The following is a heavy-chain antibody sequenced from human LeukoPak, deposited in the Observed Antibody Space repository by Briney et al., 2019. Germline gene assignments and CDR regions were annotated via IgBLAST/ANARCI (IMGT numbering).Heavy chain of an antibody. D-gene: IGHD6-19*01. V-gene: IGHV1-46*01. J-gene: IGHJ1*01. CDR1: GYTFTSYY. Sequence: ASVKVSCKASGYTFTSYYMHWVRQAPGQGLEWMGIINPSGGSTSYAQKFQGRVTMTRDTSTSTVYMELSSLRSEDTAVYYCASPSYSVWYFPHWGQGTLVTVSS. CDR3: ASPSYSVWYFPH. CDR2: INPSGGST.